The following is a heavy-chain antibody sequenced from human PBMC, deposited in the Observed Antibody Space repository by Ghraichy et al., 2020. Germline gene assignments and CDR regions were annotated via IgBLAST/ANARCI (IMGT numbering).Heavy chain of an antibody. Sequence: SETLSLTCTVSGGSISSYYWSWIRQPPGKGLEWIGYIYYSGSTNYNPSLKSRVTISVDTSKNQFSLKLSSVTATDTAVYYCARDSCSGGSCTNWFDPWGQGTLVTVSS. D-gene: IGHD2-15*01. CDR2: IYYSGST. CDR1: GGSISSYY. V-gene: IGHV4-59*01. CDR3: ARDSCSGGSCTNWFDP. J-gene: IGHJ5*02.